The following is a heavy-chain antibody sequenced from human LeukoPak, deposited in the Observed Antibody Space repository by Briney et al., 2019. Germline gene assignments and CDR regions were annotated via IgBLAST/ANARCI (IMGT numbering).Heavy chain of an antibody. CDR3: ARERDVDYYGSGSYYNWFDP. Sequence: PSETLSLTCTVSGGTICSGDYYWSWLRQPPGKGLELIGYIYYSGSTYNNPSLKSQVTISVDTSKNTFSLKLSSVTAADTAVYYCARERDVDYYGSGSYYNWFDPWGQGTLVTVSS. D-gene: IGHD3-10*01. CDR1: GGTICSGDYY. J-gene: IGHJ5*02. CDR2: IYYSGST. V-gene: IGHV4-30-4*08.